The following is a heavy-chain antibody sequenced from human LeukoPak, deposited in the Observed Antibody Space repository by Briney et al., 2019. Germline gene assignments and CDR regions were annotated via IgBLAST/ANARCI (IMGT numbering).Heavy chain of an antibody. D-gene: IGHD2-2*02. CDR2: INPSGGST. CDR3: ARDWGYCSSTSCYTGDY. Sequence: GASVKVSCKASGYTFTSYYMHWVRQAPGQGLEWMGIINPSGGSTSYAQKFQGRVTMTRDTSTSTVYMELSSLRSEDTAVYYCARDWGYCSSTSCYTGDYWGQGTLVTVSS. V-gene: IGHV1-46*01. CDR1: GYTFTSYY. J-gene: IGHJ4*02.